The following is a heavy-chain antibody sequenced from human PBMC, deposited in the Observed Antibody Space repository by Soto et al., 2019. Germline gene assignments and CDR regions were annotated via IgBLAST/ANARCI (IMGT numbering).Heavy chain of an antibody. CDR1: GFTFSGSA. CDR3: TRHPESSYDCGGDGPYAFDI. D-gene: IGHD2-21*02. V-gene: IGHV3-73*02. J-gene: IGHJ3*02. Sequence: EVQLVESGGGLVQPGGSLKLSCAASGFTFSGSAMHWVRQASGKGLEWVGGIRSKANSYATAYAASVKCRITISRDDSKNTGYLQMNSLKTEDTAVYYGTRHPESSYDCGGDGPYAFDIWGQGTMVTVSS. CDR2: IRSKANSYAT.